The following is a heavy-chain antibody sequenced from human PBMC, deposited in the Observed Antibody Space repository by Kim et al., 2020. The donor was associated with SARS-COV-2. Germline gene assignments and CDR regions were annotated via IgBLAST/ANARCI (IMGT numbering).Heavy chain of an antibody. D-gene: IGHD4-17*01. CDR3: ARDLSYGGKTPPYYYYYGMDV. Sequence: FTISRDNAKNTLYLQMNSLRAEDTAVYYCARDLSYGGKTPPYYYYYGMDVWGQGTTVTVSS. V-gene: IGHV3-74*01. J-gene: IGHJ6*02.